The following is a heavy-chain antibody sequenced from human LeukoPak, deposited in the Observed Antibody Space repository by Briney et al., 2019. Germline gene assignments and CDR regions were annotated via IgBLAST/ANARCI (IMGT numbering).Heavy chain of an antibody. J-gene: IGHJ5*02. CDR3: VRDGGTFITETSTDRHNWLDH. CDR2: MHTREID. CDR1: GGSISSAGFY. Sequence: SESLSLTCTVSGGSISSAGFYWSWIRQSAGKGLEWIGRMHTREIDSYNHSLSRRVTISVNTSKNQFSLILTSVTAAHTGVYYCVRDGGTFITETSTDRHNWLDHWGQGIPVTVSS. D-gene: IGHD1-20*01. V-gene: IGHV4-61*02.